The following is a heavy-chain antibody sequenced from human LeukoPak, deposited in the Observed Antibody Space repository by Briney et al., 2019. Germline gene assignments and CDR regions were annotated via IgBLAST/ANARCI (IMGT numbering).Heavy chain of an antibody. D-gene: IGHD6-25*01. CDR1: GGSISGHY. J-gene: IGHJ3*02. Sequence: SETLSLTCTVSGGSISGHYWSWIRRPPGKGLEWIGDIYYSGTTKYNPSLQSRVAISLDTSENTFSLKVTSVTAADTAMYYCARLLDNDSSGYPDTFDMWGRGTVVAVSS. CDR2: IYYSGTT. V-gene: IGHV4-59*11. CDR3: ARLLDNDSSGYPDTFDM.